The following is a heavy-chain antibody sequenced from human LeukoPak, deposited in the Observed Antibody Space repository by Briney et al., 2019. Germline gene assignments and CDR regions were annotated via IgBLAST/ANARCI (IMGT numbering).Heavy chain of an antibody. Sequence: GGSLRLPCAASGFTFSSYSMNWVRQAPGKGLEWVSSISSSSNYIYYADSVKGRFTISRDNAKNSLYLQMNSLRAEDTALYYCARATYYYDSSGYGGPPDYYYYMDVWGKGTTVTVSS. CDR2: ISSSSNYI. J-gene: IGHJ6*03. CDR3: ARATYYYDSSGYGGPPDYYYYMDV. D-gene: IGHD3-22*01. V-gene: IGHV3-21*04. CDR1: GFTFSSYS.